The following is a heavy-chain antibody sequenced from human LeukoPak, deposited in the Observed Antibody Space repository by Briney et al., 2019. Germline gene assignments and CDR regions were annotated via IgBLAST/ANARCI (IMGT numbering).Heavy chain of an antibody. D-gene: IGHD6-19*01. J-gene: IGHJ1*01. Sequence: GGSLRLSCAASGFTFSDYYMTWIRQAPGKGLEWVSYISSSGSTIYYADSVKGRFTISRDNAKNSLYLQMNSLRVEDTAVYYCASRGDSSGWYLQHWGQGTLVIVSS. V-gene: IGHV3-11*04. CDR1: GFTFSDYY. CDR2: ISSSGSTI. CDR3: ASRGDSSGWYLQH.